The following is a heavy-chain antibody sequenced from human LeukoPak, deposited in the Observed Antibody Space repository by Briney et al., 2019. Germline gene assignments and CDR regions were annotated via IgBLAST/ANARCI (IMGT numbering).Heavy chain of an antibody. J-gene: IGHJ4*02. V-gene: IGHV1-2*02. D-gene: IGHD5-24*01. CDR1: GYTFTGSY. CDR2: INPNSGGT. Sequence: GPSVKVSCKASGYTFTGSYMHWVRQAPGQGLEWMGWINPNSGGTNYAQKFQGRVTMTRDTSIRTAYMELSRLTSDDTAVYYCAISVEMAAMPSYDYWGQGTLVTVSS. CDR3: AISVEMAAMPSYDY.